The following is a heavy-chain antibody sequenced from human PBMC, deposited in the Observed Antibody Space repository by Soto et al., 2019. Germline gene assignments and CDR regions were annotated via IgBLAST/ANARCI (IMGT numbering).Heavy chain of an antibody. CDR2: ISSSGSTI. CDR3: ERKSSFYDY. Sequence: EVQLVESGGGLVQPGGSLRLSCAASGFTFSSYEMNWVRQAPGKGLEWVSYISSSGSTIYYADSVKGRFTISRDNAKNSLYLQMNSLRAEDTAVYYCERKSSFYDYWGQGILVTVSS. J-gene: IGHJ4*02. CDR1: GFTFSSYE. V-gene: IGHV3-48*03.